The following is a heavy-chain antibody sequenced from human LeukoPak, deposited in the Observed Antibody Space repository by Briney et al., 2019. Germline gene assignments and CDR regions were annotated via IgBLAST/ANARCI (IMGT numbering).Heavy chain of an antibody. V-gene: IGHV4-4*07. CDR1: GGSISSFY. D-gene: IGHD2-21*01. CDR3: ATDLGDGTPFDI. CDR2: MYTSGST. Sequence: SETLSLTCTVSGGSISSFYWNWMRQPAGKGLEWIGRMYTSGSTNYNPSLKRRVTMSVGTSKNQFSLKLKSVTAADTAVYYCATDLGDGTPFDIWGQGTMVTVSS. J-gene: IGHJ3*02.